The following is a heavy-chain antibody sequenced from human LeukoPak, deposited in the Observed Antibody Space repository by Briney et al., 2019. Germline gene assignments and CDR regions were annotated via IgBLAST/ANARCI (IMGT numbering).Heavy chain of an antibody. CDR2: IITGGSST. CDR3: ASYSGYGIY. Sequence: GGSLRLSWAASGFTFSSYWMHWVRQAEGKGLVWVSRIITGGSSTSYADSVKGRFTISRDNAKTTLYLQMNSLRAEDTAVYYCASYSGYGIYWGQGTLVTVSS. J-gene: IGHJ4*02. D-gene: IGHD5-12*01. CDR1: GFTFSSYW. V-gene: IGHV3-74*01.